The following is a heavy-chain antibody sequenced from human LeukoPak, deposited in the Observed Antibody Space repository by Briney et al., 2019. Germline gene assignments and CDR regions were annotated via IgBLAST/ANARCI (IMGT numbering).Heavy chain of an antibody. CDR3: AKGIAVTGPFYYGVDV. V-gene: IGHV3-23*01. Sequence: PGGSLRLSCAASGFTFSSYAMSWVRQAPGKGVEWVSAISGSGDNTYYADSVKGRFTISRDNSKNTVFLQTNSLRGEDTAVYYCAKGIAVTGPFYYGVDVWGQGTTVTVSS. CDR2: ISGSGDNT. D-gene: IGHD6-19*01. J-gene: IGHJ6*02. CDR1: GFTFSSYA.